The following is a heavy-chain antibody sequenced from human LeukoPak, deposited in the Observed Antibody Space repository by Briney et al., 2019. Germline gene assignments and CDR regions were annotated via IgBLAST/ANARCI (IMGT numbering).Heavy chain of an antibody. J-gene: IGHJ4*02. CDR2: INPNSGGT. Sequence: ASVKVSCKASGYTFTGYYMHWVRQAPGQGLEWRGWINPNSGGTNYAQKFQGRVTMTRDTSISTAYMELSRLRSDDTAVYYCARSRPSAGIAVAGKRIIDYWGQGTLVTVSS. D-gene: IGHD6-19*01. CDR1: GYTFTGYY. V-gene: IGHV1-2*02. CDR3: ARSRPSAGIAVAGKRIIDY.